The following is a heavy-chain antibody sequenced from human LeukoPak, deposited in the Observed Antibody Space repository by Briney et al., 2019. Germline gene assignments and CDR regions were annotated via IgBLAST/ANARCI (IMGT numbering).Heavy chain of an antibody. V-gene: IGHV4-4*07. CDR2: IYTSGST. D-gene: IGHD3-3*01. Sequence: SETLSLTCAVYGGSFSGYYWSWIRQPAGKGLEWIGRIYTSGSTNYNPSLKSRVTMSVDTSKNQFSLKLSSVTAADTAVYYCARDRYDFWSGYPYYYYYYMDVWGKGTTVTVSS. CDR3: ARDRYDFWSGYPYYYYYYMDV. CDR1: GGSFSGYY. J-gene: IGHJ6*03.